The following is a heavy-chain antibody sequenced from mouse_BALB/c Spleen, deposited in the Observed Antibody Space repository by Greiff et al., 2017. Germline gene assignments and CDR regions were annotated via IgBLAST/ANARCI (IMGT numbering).Heavy chain of an antibody. D-gene: IGHD2-4*01. CDR2: IWGDGST. CDR3: ARDLGYDYGPRYFDV. CDR1: GFSLTGYG. J-gene: IGHJ1*01. Sequence: VKLMESGPGLVAPSQSLSITCTVSGFSLTGYGVNWVRQPPGKGLEWLGMIWGDGSTDYNSALKSRLSISKDNSKSQVFLKMNSLQTDDTARYYCARDLGYDYGPRYFDVWGAGTTVTVSS. V-gene: IGHV2-6-7*01.